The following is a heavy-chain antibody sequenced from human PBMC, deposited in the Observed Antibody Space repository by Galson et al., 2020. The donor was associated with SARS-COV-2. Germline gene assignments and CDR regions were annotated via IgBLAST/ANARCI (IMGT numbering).Heavy chain of an antibody. V-gene: IGHV3-13*01. CDR2: LGAAGDT. Sequence: GESLKISCAASGFTFSNYDMPWVRQPTGKGLEWVSALGAAGDTYYAASVKGRFTISRENARNSLYLQMNTLRDGDTAVYYCARGRGPGGFLAPDFWGQGTLVTVSS. D-gene: IGHD3-3*01. J-gene: IGHJ4*02. CDR1: GFTFSNYD. CDR3: ARGRGPGGFLAPDF.